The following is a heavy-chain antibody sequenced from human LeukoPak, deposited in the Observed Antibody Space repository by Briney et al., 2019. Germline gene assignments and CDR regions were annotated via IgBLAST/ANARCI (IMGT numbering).Heavy chain of an antibody. D-gene: IGHD3-3*02. J-gene: IGHJ3*02. CDR2: IYYSGST. V-gene: IGHV4-59*01. CDR3: ARGGGIRSAFDI. CDR1: GGSISSYY. Sequence: SETLSLTCTVSGGSISSYYWSWIRQPPGKGLEWIGYIYYSGSTNYNPSLKSRVTISVDTSKNQFSLKLSSVTAADTAVYYCARGGGIRSAFDIWGQGTMATVSS.